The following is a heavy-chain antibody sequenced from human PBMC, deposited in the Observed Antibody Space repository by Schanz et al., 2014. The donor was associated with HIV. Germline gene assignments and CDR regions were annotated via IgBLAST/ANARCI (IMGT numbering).Heavy chain of an antibody. J-gene: IGHJ6*02. V-gene: IGHV3-74*02. Sequence: EVQLLESGGGLVLPGGSLRVSCAVSGFTLSGYPMTWVRQAPGKGLEWVSRINSNEGTTDYADSVKGRFTISRDNAKNTLYLQMNSLRAEDTAVYYCVRLMSSDYDFYHYGMDVWGQGTTVIVSS. CDR1: GFTLSGYP. CDR3: VRLMSSDYDFYHYGMDV. D-gene: IGHD4-17*01. CDR2: INSNEGTT.